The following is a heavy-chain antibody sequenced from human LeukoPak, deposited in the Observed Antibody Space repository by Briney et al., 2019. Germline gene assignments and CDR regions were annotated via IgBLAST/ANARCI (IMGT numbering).Heavy chain of an antibody. J-gene: IGHJ4*02. CDR2: FDPEDGGT. CDR3: ATAYYDILTGYSRGGFDY. CDR1: GYTLTELS. V-gene: IGHV1-24*01. Sequence: ASVKVSCKVSGYTLTELSMHWVRQAPGKGLEWMGGFDPEDGGTIYAQKFQGRVTMTEDTSTDTAYMELSSLRSEDTAVYYCATAYYDILTGYSRGGFDYWGQGTLVTVSS. D-gene: IGHD3-9*01.